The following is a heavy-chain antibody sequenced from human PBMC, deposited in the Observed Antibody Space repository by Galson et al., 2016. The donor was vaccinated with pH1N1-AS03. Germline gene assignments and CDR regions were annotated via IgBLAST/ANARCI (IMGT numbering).Heavy chain of an antibody. V-gene: IGHV3-64*02. CDR1: GFTFSYYS. Sequence: SLRLSCAASGFTFSYYSMNWVRQAPGRGLEWVSATSSSGGSTYYAESVKGRFTISRDKSKNTVYLQMGSLRPEDVAVYYCAREAEHYYYALDVWGQGTTVTVSS. CDR2: TSSSGGST. J-gene: IGHJ6*02. CDR3: AREAEHYYYALDV. D-gene: IGHD1/OR15-1a*01.